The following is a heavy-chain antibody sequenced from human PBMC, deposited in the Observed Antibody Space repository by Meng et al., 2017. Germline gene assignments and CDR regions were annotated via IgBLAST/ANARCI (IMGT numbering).Heavy chain of an antibody. CDR1: GFTFSSYA. D-gene: IGHD1-26*01. Sequence: GGSLRLSCAASGFTFSSYAMSWVRQAPGKGLEWVSAISGSGGSTYYADSVKGRFTISRDNSKNTLYLQMNSLRAEDTAVYYCARARGSYCFAPSDYWGQGTLVTVSS. CDR2: ISGSGGST. CDR3: ARARGSYCFAPSDY. J-gene: IGHJ4*02. V-gene: IGHV3-23*01.